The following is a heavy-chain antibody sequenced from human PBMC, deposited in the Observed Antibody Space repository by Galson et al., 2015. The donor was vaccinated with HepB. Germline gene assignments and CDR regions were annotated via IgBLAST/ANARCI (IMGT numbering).Heavy chain of an antibody. J-gene: IGHJ4*02. D-gene: IGHD3-16*01. CDR1: GYSFTTYW. Sequence: QSGAEVKKPGESLKISCQGSGYSFTTYWIGWVRQMPGKGLEWMGIIYPGDSETSYSPSFQGQVTISADESINTAYPRWSSLKASDTAIYYCATGGRAFDYWGQGTLVIVSS. CDR3: ATGGRAFDY. V-gene: IGHV5-51*03. CDR2: IYPGDSET.